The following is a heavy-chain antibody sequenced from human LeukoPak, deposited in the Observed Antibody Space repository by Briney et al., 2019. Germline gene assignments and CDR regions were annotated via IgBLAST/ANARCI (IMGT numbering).Heavy chain of an antibody. Sequence: GESLKISCKGSGYSFASYWIGWVRQMPGKGLEWMGVIYPSDSDTRYSPSFQGQVTISADRSISTAYMQWSSLKASDTAMYYCARPMKPRIFDGFDIWGQGTMVTVSS. J-gene: IGHJ3*02. CDR1: GYSFASYW. D-gene: IGHD2-15*01. CDR3: ARPMKPRIFDGFDI. V-gene: IGHV5-51*01. CDR2: IYPSDSDT.